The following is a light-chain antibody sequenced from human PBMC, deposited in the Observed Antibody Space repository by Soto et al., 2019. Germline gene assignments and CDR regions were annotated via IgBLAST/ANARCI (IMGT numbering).Light chain of an antibody. J-gene: IGKJ1*01. V-gene: IGKV3-20*01. CDR3: QKYGSSLWT. CDR2: GAS. CDR1: QSVSSSY. Sequence: EIVLTQSPGTLSLSPGERATLSCRASQSVSSSYLAWYQQKPGQAPRLLIYGASSRATGIPDRFSGSGSGTDFTLTISRLVPEDFAVYYCQKYGSSLWTFGQGTKV.